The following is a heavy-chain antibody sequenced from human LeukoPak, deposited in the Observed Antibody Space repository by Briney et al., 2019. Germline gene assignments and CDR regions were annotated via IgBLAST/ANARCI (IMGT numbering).Heavy chain of an antibody. V-gene: IGHV6-1*01. CDR3: ARDGDTSSGWYGVLGY. CDR2: TYYRSKWYN. J-gene: IGHJ4*02. D-gene: IGHD6-19*01. CDR1: GDSVSSNSAA. Sequence: SQTLSLTCAISGDSVSSNSAAWSWIRQSPSRGLQWLGRTYYRSKWYNDYAVSVKSRITINPDTSKHQFSLQLNSVTPDDTAVYYCARDGDTSSGWYGVLGYWGQGTLVTVSS.